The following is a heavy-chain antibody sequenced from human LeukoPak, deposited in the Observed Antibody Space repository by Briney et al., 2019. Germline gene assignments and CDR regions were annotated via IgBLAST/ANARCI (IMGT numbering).Heavy chain of an antibody. V-gene: IGHV3-30*07. Sequence: GRSLRLSCAASGFTFSSYAMHWVRQAPGKGLEWVAVISYDGSNKYYADSVKGRFTISRDNSKNTLYLQMNSLKTEDTAVYYCMGTLGDWGQGTLVTVSS. CDR2: ISYDGSNK. CDR1: GFTFSSYA. CDR3: MGTLGD. J-gene: IGHJ4*02. D-gene: IGHD1-1*01.